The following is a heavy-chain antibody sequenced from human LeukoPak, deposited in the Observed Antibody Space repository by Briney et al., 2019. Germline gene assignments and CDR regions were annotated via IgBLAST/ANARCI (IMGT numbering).Heavy chain of an antibody. V-gene: IGHV4-34*01. Sequence: PSETLSLTCAVYGGSFSGYDWSWIRQPPGKGLEWIGEINHSGSTNYNPSLKSRVTISVDTSKNQFSLRLSSVTAADTAVYYCARGILTGYRSYYYYMDVWGKGTTVTISS. J-gene: IGHJ6*03. D-gene: IGHD3-9*01. CDR1: GGSFSGYD. CDR3: ARGILTGYRSYYYYMDV. CDR2: INHSGST.